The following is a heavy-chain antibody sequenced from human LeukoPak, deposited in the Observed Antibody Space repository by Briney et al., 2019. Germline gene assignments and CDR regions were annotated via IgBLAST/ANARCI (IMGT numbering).Heavy chain of an antibody. V-gene: IGHV3-7*01. Sequence: TGGSLRRSCAASGFTFSSYWMSWVRQAPGKGLEWVANIKQDGSEKYYVDSVKGRFTISRDNAKNSLYLQMNSLRAEDTAVYYCARPMVRGVISAYFDYWGQGTLVTVSS. CDR3: ARPMVRGVISAYFDY. D-gene: IGHD3-10*01. J-gene: IGHJ4*02. CDR2: IKQDGSEK. CDR1: GFTFSSYW.